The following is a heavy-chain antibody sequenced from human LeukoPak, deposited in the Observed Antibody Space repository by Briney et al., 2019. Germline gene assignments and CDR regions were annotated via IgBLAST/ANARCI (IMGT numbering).Heavy chain of an antibody. V-gene: IGHV4-38-2*01. J-gene: IGHJ5*02. CDR1: GYSISSGYY. Sequence: SETLSLTCAVSGYSISSGYYWGWIRPPPGKGLEWIGSIYHSGSTYYNPSLKSRVTISVDTSKNQFSLKLSSVTAADTAVYYCARGGRCSSTSCYKSWFDPWGQGTLVTVSS. CDR3: ARGGRCSSTSCYKSWFDP. CDR2: IYHSGST. D-gene: IGHD2-2*02.